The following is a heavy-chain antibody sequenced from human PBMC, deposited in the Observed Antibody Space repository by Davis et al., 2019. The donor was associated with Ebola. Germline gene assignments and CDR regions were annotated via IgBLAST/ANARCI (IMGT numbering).Heavy chain of an antibody. Sequence: PGGSLRLSCAASEFTFSDYWMHWVRQAPGKGLVWVSRISGDGSITTYADSVKGRFTISRDNAKNTLYLQMNTLRAEDTAVYYCARAKYYGMDVWGKGTTVTVSS. CDR3: ARAKYYGMDV. CDR2: ISGDGSIT. V-gene: IGHV3-74*01. J-gene: IGHJ6*04. CDR1: EFTFSDYW. D-gene: IGHD6-6*01.